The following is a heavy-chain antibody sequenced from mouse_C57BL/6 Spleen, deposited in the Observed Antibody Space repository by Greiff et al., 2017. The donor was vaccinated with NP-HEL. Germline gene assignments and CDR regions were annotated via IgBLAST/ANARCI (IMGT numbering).Heavy chain of an antibody. J-gene: IGHJ2*01. CDR1: GYTFTEYT. V-gene: IGHV1-62-2*01. D-gene: IGHD2-1*01. CDR3: ARHEEGGVREFFDY. CDR2: FYPGRVSI. Sequence: QVQLQQSGAELVKPGASVKLSCKASGYTFTEYTIHWVKQRSGQGLEWIGWFYPGRVSIKYNEKFKDKATLTAEKSSSKGYMELSRLTSEESAVYFCARHEEGGVREFFDYWGQGTTLTVSS.